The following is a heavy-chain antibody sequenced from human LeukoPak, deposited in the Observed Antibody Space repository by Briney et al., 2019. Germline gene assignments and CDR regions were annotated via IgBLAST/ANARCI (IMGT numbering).Heavy chain of an antibody. CDR2: IWYDGSNK. CDR3: AKDRIAAAGIFDY. D-gene: IGHD6-13*01. Sequence: PGGSLRLSCAASGFTFSSYGMHWVRQAPGKGLEWVAVIWYDGSNKYYADSVKGGFTISRDNSKNTLYLQMNSLRAEDTAVYYCAKDRIAAAGIFDYWGQGTLVTVSS. V-gene: IGHV3-33*06. CDR1: GFTFSSYG. J-gene: IGHJ4*02.